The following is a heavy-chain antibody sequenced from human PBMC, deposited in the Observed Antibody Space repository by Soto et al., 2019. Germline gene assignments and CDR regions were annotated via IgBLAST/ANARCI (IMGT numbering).Heavy chain of an antibody. V-gene: IGHV1-69*13. Sequence: ASVKVSCKASGGTFNNYAISWVRQAPGQGLEWMGGIIPIFGTANYAQRFQGRVAITADESTSTAYMELRSLRPEDTAVYYCARGVHYDTSGYYYFYWGQGTLVTSPQ. D-gene: IGHD3-22*01. CDR2: IIPIFGTA. CDR3: ARGVHYDTSGYYYFY. J-gene: IGHJ4*02. CDR1: GGTFNNYA.